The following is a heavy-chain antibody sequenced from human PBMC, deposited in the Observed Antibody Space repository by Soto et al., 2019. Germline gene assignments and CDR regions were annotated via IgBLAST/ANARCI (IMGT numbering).Heavy chain of an antibody. V-gene: IGHV4-39*01. CDR3: ARHPSALYYNYMDV. J-gene: IGHJ6*03. CDR1: GGSISRSSYC. Sequence: QLQLQESGPGLVKPSETLSLICIVSGGSISRSSYCWGWIRQPPGKGLEWIGSIYYSGNTYYNPSLHSRVTISVDTSKNQFSLNLSSVTAADTAVYYCARHPSALYYNYMDVWGKGTTVTVSS. CDR2: IYYSGNT. D-gene: IGHD2-2*01.